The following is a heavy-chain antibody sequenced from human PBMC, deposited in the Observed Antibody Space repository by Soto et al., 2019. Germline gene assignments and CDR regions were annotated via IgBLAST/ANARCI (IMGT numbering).Heavy chain of an antibody. J-gene: IGHJ4*02. V-gene: IGHV3-30*03. Sequence: GGSLRLSCAASGFTFSSYAMSWVRQAPGKGLEWVALISYDGSDKYYADSVKGRFTISRDNSKNTLYLQMNSLRVEDTAVYYCGAGQYFSDYWGQGTLVTVSS. CDR1: GFTFSSYA. D-gene: IGHD6-13*01. CDR3: GAGQYFSDY. CDR2: ISYDGSDK.